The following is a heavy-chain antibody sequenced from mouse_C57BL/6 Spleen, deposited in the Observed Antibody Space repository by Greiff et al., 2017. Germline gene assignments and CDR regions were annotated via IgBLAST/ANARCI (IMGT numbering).Heavy chain of an antibody. Sequence: EVQLQQSGPELVKPGASVKISCKASGYTFTDYYMNWVKQSHGKSLEWIGDINPNNGGTSYNQKFKGKATLTVDKSSSTAYMELRSLTSEDSAVYYCANGGYYDGYYEYFDVWGTGTTVTVSS. CDR1: GYTFTDYY. D-gene: IGHD2-3*01. CDR3: ANGGYYDGYYEYFDV. CDR2: INPNNGGT. V-gene: IGHV1-26*01. J-gene: IGHJ1*03.